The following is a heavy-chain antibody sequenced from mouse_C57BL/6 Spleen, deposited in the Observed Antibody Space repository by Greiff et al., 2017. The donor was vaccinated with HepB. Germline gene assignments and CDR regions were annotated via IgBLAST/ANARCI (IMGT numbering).Heavy chain of an antibody. D-gene: IGHD1-1*01. CDR1: GYTFTSYT. Sequence: QVHVKQSGAELARPGASVKMSCKASGYTFTSYTMHWVKQRPGQGLEWIGYINPSSGYTKYNQKFKDKATFTADKSSSTAYMQLSSLTSEDSAVYYCARDYGSSPWWYFDVWGTGTTVTVSS. CDR3: ARDYGSSPWWYFDV. J-gene: IGHJ1*03. CDR2: INPSSGYT. V-gene: IGHV1-4*01.